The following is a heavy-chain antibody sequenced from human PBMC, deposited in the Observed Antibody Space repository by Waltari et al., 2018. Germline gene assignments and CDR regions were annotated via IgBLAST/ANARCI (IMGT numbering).Heavy chain of an antibody. CDR3: AKDATFGVVMGYYFDY. CDR1: GFTFDDYA. V-gene: IGHV3-9*03. CDR2: ISWNSGSI. J-gene: IGHJ4*02. D-gene: IGHD3-3*01. Sequence: EVQLVESGGGLVQPGRSLRLSCAASGFTFDDYAMQWVRQAPGKGLEWVSGISWNSGSIGYADSVKGRFTISRDNAKNSLYLQMNSLRAEDMALYYCAKDATFGVVMGYYFDYWGQGTLVTVSS.